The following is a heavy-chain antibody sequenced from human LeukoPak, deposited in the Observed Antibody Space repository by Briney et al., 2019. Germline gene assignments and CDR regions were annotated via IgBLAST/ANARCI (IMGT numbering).Heavy chain of an antibody. J-gene: IGHJ6*03. Sequence: ASVTVSCKASGYTFTGYYMHWVRQPPGQGLEWMGWINPNSGGTNYAQKFQGRVTMTRDTSISTAYMELSRLRSDDTAVYYCARGLLWFGYHYYMDVGGKGTTVTISS. V-gene: IGHV1-2*02. CDR3: ARGLLWFGYHYYMDV. CDR1: GYTFTGYY. CDR2: INPNSGGT. D-gene: IGHD3-10*01.